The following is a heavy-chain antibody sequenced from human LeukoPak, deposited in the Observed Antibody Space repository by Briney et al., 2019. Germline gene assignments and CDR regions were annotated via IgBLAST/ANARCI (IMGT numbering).Heavy chain of an antibody. V-gene: IGHV3-66*01. CDR1: GFTVSSNY. J-gene: IGHJ4*02. CDR2: LYSGGGT. D-gene: IGHD2-8*01. CDR3: ARDWVQYDLPRYSDC. Sequence: GRSLRLSCAASGFTVSSNYMSWVRQAPGKGLEWVSGLYSGGGTYYADSVKGRFDISRDNSKNTLYLQMNSLRAEDTAVYYCARDWVQYDLPRYSDCWGQGALVTVSS.